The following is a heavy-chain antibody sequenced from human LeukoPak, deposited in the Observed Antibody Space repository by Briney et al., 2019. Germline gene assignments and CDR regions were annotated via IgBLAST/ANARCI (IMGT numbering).Heavy chain of an antibody. CDR2: MNPNSGNT. Sequence: ASVKVSCKASGYTLTSYDINWVRQATGQGLEWMGWMNPNSGNTGYAQKFQGRVTMTRNTSISTAYMELSSLRSEDTAVYYCARMFPMDTAMANDAFDIWGQGTMVTVSS. CDR3: ARMFPMDTAMANDAFDI. V-gene: IGHV1-8*01. D-gene: IGHD5-18*01. J-gene: IGHJ3*02. CDR1: GYTLTSYD.